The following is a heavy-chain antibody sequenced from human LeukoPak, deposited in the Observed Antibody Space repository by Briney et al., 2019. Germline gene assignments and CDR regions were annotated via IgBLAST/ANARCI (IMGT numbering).Heavy chain of an antibody. V-gene: IGHV3-30*02. J-gene: IGHJ6*03. CDR2: IRYDGSNK. CDR3: AKADIYYYYYMVV. D-gene: IGHD3-9*01. CDR1: GFTFSSYG. Sequence: GGSLRLSCAASGFTFSSYGMHWVRQAPGKGLEWVAFIRYDGSNKYYADSVKGRFTISRDNSKNTLYLQMNSLRAEDTAVYYCAKADIYYYYYMVVWGKGTTVTVSS.